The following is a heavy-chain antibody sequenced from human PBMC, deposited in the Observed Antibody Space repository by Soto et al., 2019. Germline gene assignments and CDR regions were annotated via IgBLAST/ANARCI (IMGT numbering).Heavy chain of an antibody. Sequence: SVKVSCKASGGTFSIYAISCVRQSPLQWLEWMGGIIPIFGTANYAQKFQGRVTITADESTSTAYMELSSLRSEDTAVYYCARTSGYDSYYYYYGMDVWGQGTTVTVSS. CDR1: GGTFSIYA. J-gene: IGHJ6*02. CDR2: IIPIFGTA. D-gene: IGHD5-12*01. CDR3: ARTSGYDSYYYYYGMDV. V-gene: IGHV1-69*13.